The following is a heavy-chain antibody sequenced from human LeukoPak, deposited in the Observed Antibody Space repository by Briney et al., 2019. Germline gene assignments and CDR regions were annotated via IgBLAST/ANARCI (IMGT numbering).Heavy chain of an antibody. Sequence: ASVTVSCKASSYTFTSYGISWVRQAPGQGLEWMGWINPYKGNTIYAQKVQDRVTMTTDTSTSTAYMELSSLRSEDTAVYYCARVRDYGGNADFDYWGQGTLVTVSS. CDR1: SYTFTSYG. CDR3: ARVRDYGGNADFDY. V-gene: IGHV1-18*01. CDR2: INPYKGNT. J-gene: IGHJ4*02. D-gene: IGHD4-23*01.